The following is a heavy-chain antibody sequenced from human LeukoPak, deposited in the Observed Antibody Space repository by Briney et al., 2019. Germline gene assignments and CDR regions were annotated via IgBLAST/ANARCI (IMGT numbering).Heavy chain of an antibody. CDR1: GVSISSSSYY. D-gene: IGHD3-3*01. V-gene: IGHV4-39*01. CDR2: IYYSGST. Sequence: SETLCLTCTVSGVSISSSSYYWGWIRQPPGKGLEWIGSIYYSGSTYYNPSLKSRVTISVDTSKNQFSLKLSSVTAADTAVYYCARHLDSYYDFWSGYYNAEYFQHWGQGTLVTVSS. J-gene: IGHJ1*01. CDR3: ARHLDSYYDFWSGYYNAEYFQH.